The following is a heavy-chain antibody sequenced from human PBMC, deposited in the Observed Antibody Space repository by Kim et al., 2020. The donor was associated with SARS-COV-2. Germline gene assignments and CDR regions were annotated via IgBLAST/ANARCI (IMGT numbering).Heavy chain of an antibody. Sequence: GGSLRLSCAASGFTFGSFCMTWVRQAPGRGLEWVSVIGYNGGVTYDADSVKGRFTSSRDNPKKTLFLQMNSLRAEDTGVYYCAEARGKSYENGMDVWGPGTTVTVSS. D-gene: IGHD3-22*01. J-gene: IGHJ6*02. V-gene: IGHV3-23*01. CDR1: GFTFGSFC. CDR3: AEARGKSYENGMDV. CDR2: IGYNGGVT.